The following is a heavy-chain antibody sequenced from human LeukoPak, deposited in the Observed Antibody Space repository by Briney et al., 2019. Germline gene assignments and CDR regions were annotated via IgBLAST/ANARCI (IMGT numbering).Heavy chain of an antibody. CDR3: AREAHYYDSSGYYYLDAFDI. J-gene: IGHJ3*02. D-gene: IGHD3-22*01. CDR2: IIPIFGTA. Sequence: ASVTVSCTASGGTFSSYAISWVRQAPGQGLEWMGGIIPIFGTANYAQKFQGRVTITADESTSTAYMELSSLRSEDTAVYYCAREAHYYDSSGYYYLDAFDIWGQGTVVTVSS. V-gene: IGHV1-69*01. CDR1: GGTFSSYA.